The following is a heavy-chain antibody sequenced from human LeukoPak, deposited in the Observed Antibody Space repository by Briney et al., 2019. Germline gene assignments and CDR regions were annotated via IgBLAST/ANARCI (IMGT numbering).Heavy chain of an antibody. D-gene: IGHD1-26*01. V-gene: IGHV5-51*01. CDR2: IYPRDSDI. CDR1: GYSFTTYW. CDR3: ARHRIGGSSPSWFDP. Sequence: GESLKISCKGSGYSFTTYWIAWVRQMPGKGLEWMGIIYPRDSDIRYSPPFQGQVTISADKSISTAYLQWNSLKASETAMYYCARHRIGGSSPSWFDPWGQGTLVTVSS. J-gene: IGHJ5*02.